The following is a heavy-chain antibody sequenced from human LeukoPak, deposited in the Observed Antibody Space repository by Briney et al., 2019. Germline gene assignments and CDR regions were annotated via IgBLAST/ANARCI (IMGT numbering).Heavy chain of an antibody. D-gene: IGHD3-22*01. Sequence: GGSLRLSCAASGFTFSSYSMNWVRQAPGKGLEWVSSISSSSSYIYYADSVKGRFTISRDNAKNSLYLQMSSLRAEDTAVYYCARESYDSSGYYPRIDAFDIWGQGTMVTVSS. V-gene: IGHV3-21*01. CDR3: ARESYDSSGYYPRIDAFDI. J-gene: IGHJ3*02. CDR2: ISSSSSYI. CDR1: GFTFSSYS.